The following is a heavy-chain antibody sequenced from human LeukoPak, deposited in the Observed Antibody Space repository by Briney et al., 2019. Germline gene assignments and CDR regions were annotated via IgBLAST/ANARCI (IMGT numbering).Heavy chain of an antibody. Sequence: PGRSLRLSCAASGFTFSSYVMHCVRQAPGKGLEWVSAISGSGGSTYYADFVKGRFTISRDNSKNTLYLQMNSLRADDTAVYYCAKWGVRYCSNGVCSYMDVWGKGTTVTVSS. J-gene: IGHJ6*03. V-gene: IGHV3-23*01. CDR2: ISGSGGST. D-gene: IGHD2-8*01. CDR1: GFTFSSYV. CDR3: AKWGVRYCSNGVCSYMDV.